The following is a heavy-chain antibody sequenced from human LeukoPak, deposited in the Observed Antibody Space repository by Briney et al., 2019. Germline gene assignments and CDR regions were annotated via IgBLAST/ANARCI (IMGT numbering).Heavy chain of an antibody. CDR2: ISTSGSTI. J-gene: IGHJ4*02. V-gene: IGHV3-48*03. Sequence: PGGSLRLSCAASGFTFSSYEMNWVRQAPGKGLDWVSYISTSGSTIYYADSVKGRFTISRDNAKNSLYLQMNSLRAEDTAIYYCARKGLAVAAGLDYWGQGTLVTVSS. CDR3: ARKGLAVAAGLDY. D-gene: IGHD6-19*01. CDR1: GFTFSSYE.